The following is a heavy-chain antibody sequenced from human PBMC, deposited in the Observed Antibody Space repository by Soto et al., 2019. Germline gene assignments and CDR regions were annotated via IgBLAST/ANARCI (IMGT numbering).Heavy chain of an antibody. Sequence: SETLSLTCTVSGVSISSKTYYWGWIRQPPGNGLEWVGTVYYSGTTYYNPSLKSRVTMSIDTSKNQFSLKLTSVTAADTAVYYCVRHGYCAGGSCYRGAFDIWGQGTMVTVSS. V-gene: IGHV4-39*01. CDR1: GVSISSKTYY. CDR2: VYYSGTT. D-gene: IGHD2-15*01. J-gene: IGHJ3*02. CDR3: VRHGYCAGGSCYRGAFDI.